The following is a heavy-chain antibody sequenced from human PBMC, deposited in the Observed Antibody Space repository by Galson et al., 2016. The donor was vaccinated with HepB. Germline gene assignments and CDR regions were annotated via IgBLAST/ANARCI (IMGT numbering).Heavy chain of an antibody. Sequence: SLRLSCAASGFIFSNYAMSWVRQAPGKGLEWVSTITGRGDSAYYADSVKGRFTIPRDNSQNTLFLQMNSLRAEDTAMYYCAKHAEPYYYYAMDVWGQGTTVTVSS. CDR3: AKHAEPYYYYAMDV. D-gene: IGHD1-14*01. V-gene: IGHV3-23*01. CDR2: ITGRGDSA. J-gene: IGHJ6*02. CDR1: GFIFSNYA.